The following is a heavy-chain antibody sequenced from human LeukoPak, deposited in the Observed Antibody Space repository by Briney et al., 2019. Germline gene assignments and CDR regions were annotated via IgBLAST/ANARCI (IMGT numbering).Heavy chain of an antibody. CDR3: VPEEKYSSGWYFFDY. CDR2: INSDGSST. V-gene: IGHV3-74*01. D-gene: IGHD6-19*01. Sequence: SGGSLRLSCAASGFTFSSYWMHWVRQAPGKGLLWVSRINSDGSSTSYADSVKGRFTISRDNAKNTLYLQMNSLRAEDTAVYYCVPEEKYSSGWYFFDYWGQGTLVTVSS. J-gene: IGHJ4*02. CDR1: GFTFSSYW.